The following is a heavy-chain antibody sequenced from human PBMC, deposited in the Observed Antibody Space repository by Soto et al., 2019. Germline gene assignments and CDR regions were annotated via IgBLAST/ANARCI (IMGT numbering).Heavy chain of an antibody. D-gene: IGHD3-10*01. J-gene: IGHJ4*02. CDR3: ARVYYGSGSCFDY. V-gene: IGHV3-48*03. Sequence: EVQLVESGGDLVQPGGSLRLSCAASGFTFSSYEMNWVRQAPGKGLEWVSYISTSGSTIYYADSVKGRFTISRDNAKNSLYLQINSLRAEDTAVYFCARVYYGSGSCFDYWGQGTLVTVSS. CDR1: GFTFSSYE. CDR2: ISTSGSTI.